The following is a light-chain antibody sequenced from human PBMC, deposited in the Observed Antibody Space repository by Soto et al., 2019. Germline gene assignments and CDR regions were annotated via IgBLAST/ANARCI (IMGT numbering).Light chain of an antibody. CDR2: EVS. CDR3: SSFTSSSTYV. CDR1: SSDVGSYNR. V-gene: IGLV2-18*02. J-gene: IGLJ1*01. Sequence: QSVLTQPPSVSGSPGHAVAISCTGTSSDVGSYNRVAWYQQSPGTAPKLMIYEVSNRPSGVPDRFSGSKSGNTASLTISGLQAEDEPDYYCSSFTSSSTYVFGTGTKLTVL.